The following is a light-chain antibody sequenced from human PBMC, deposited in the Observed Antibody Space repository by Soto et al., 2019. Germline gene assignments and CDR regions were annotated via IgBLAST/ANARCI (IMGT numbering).Light chain of an antibody. Sequence: DIHWTQSPATLTSSVGDRFTTICRASQSISSWLAWYQQKPGKAPKLLIYDASSLESGVPARFSGSASGTEFTLTISRLQPEDFATYYCQQLNSFTFGQGTRLEIK. CDR2: DAS. CDR1: QSISSW. V-gene: IGKV1-5*02. J-gene: IGKJ5*01. CDR3: QQLNSFT.